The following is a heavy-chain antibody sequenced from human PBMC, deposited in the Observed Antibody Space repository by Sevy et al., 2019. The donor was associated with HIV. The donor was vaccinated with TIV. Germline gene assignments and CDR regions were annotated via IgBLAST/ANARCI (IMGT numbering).Heavy chain of an antibody. D-gene: IGHD5-18*01. CDR3: TTGDPYNRYGYMRPYFFDY. V-gene: IGHV3-15*01. CDR2: IKSKTDGGTG. J-gene: IGHJ4*02. Sequence: GGSLRLSCAASGFTFTNTWMSWVRQAPGKGLEWVGRIKSKTDGGTGDYAAPVKGRFSISRDDSKITLYLQMNSLKTEETAVYYCTTGDPYNRYGYMRPYFFDYWGQGTLVTVSS. CDR1: GFTFTNTW.